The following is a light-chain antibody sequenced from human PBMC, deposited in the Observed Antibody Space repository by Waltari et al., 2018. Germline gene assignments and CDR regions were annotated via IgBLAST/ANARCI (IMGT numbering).Light chain of an antibody. Sequence: QSVLTQPPSASGTPGQRVTISCSGSRSNIGSNYVYWYQKLPGTAPKHLIYKNNQRPPGFPDRFSGSMSGTYASLAISGLLSEDEADYSCAAWDDSLSGVVFGGGTKLTVL. CDR1: RSNIGSNY. J-gene: IGLJ2*01. CDR2: KNN. V-gene: IGLV1-47*01. CDR3: AAWDDSLSGVV.